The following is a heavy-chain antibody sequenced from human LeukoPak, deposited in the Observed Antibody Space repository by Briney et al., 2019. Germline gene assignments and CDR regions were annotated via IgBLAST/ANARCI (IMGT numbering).Heavy chain of an antibody. D-gene: IGHD1-1*01. CDR2: IYTSGST. CDR1: GGSISSGSYY. J-gene: IGHJ3*02. CDR3: ARTQGNDAFDI. Sequence: SQTLSLTCTVSGGSISSGSYYWSWIRQPAGKGLQWIGRIYTSGSTNYNPSLKSRVTTSVDTSKNQFSLKLSSVTAADTAVYYCARTQGNDAFDIWGQGTMVTVSS. V-gene: IGHV4-61*02.